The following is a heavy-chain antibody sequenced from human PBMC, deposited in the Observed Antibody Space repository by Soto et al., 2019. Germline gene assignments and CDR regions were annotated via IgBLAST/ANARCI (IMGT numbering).Heavy chain of an antibody. D-gene: IGHD3-10*01. V-gene: IGHV4-34*01. J-gene: IGHJ4*02. CDR3: ARGRPILLWFGDSGVGYYFDY. Sequence: QVQLQQWGAGLLKPSETLSLTCAVYGGSFSGYYWSWIRQPPGKGLEWIGEINHSGSTNYNPSLKSRVTISVDTSKNQFSLKLSSVTAVDTAVYYCARGRPILLWFGDSGVGYYFDYWGQGTLVTVSS. CDR2: INHSGST. CDR1: GGSFSGYY.